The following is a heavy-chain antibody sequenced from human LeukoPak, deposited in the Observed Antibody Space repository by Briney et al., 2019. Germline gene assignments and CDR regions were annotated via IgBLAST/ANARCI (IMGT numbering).Heavy chain of an antibody. V-gene: IGHV4-59*01. Sequence: PSETLSLTCSVSGGSISSYYCSWLRQSPGKGLEWIGYIHYNEGTNYNPSLKSRVTISVDTSKNQFSLKLTSVTAADTAVYYCAREYSGFDYWGQGTLVTVSS. CDR2: IHYNEGT. CDR3: AREYSGFDY. J-gene: IGHJ4*02. D-gene: IGHD5-12*01. CDR1: GGSISSYY.